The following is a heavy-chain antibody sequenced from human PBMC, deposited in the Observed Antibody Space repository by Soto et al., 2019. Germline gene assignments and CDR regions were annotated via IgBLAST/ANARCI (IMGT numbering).Heavy chain of an antibody. D-gene: IGHD5-12*01. Sequence: SETLSLTWTVSGGSISSYYWSWIRQPPGKGLEWIGYIYYSGSTNYNPSLKSRVTISVDTSKNQFSLKLSSVTAADTAVYYCARDREMATISSVGRYFDYWGQGTLVTVSS. CDR2: IYYSGST. CDR3: ARDREMATISSVGRYFDY. V-gene: IGHV4-59*01. CDR1: GGSISSYY. J-gene: IGHJ4*02.